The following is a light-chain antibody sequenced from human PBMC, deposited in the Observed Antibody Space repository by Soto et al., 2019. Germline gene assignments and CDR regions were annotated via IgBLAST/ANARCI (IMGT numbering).Light chain of an antibody. CDR3: QQYNNWPRT. CDR1: QSVRSN. J-gene: IGKJ1*01. CDR2: DAS. Sequence: ERVLTQSPATLSLFPGERATLSCRASQSVRSNLAWYQQKPGQAPRLLIYDASNRATGIPARFSGSGSGTEFTLTISSLQSEDFAVYYCQQYNNWPRTFGQGTKVDI. V-gene: IGKV3D-15*01.